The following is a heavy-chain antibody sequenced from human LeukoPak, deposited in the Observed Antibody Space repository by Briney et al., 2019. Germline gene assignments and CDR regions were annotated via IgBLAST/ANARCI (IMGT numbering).Heavy chain of an antibody. CDR3: ARAQGGYYYYMDV. J-gene: IGHJ6*03. V-gene: IGHV4-59*01. Sequence: SETLSLTCTVSGGSISSYYWSWIRQPPGKGLEWIGYIFYSGSTNYNPSLKSRVTISVDTSKNQFSLKLSSVTAADTAVYYCARAQGGYYYYMDVWGKGTTVTVAS. CDR1: GGSISSYY. CDR2: IFYSGST. D-gene: IGHD3-16*01.